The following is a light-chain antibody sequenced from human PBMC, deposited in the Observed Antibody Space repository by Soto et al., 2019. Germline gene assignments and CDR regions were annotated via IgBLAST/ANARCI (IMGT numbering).Light chain of an antibody. CDR1: QGISNY. Sequence: DILMTQSPSSLSGSVGDSVTITCRASQGISNYLAWYQQRPGKAPTLLIYAASTLQSGVPSRFSGSGSGTDFTLTISSLHPEDVATYYWQRYNNAPRTFGQGTKGEI. CDR2: AAS. CDR3: QRYNNAPRT. V-gene: IGKV1-27*01. J-gene: IGKJ1*01.